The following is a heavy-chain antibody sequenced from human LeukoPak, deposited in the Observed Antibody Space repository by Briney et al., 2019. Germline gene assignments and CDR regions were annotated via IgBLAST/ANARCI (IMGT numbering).Heavy chain of an antibody. J-gene: IGHJ6*03. CDR3: AKVLLRALDYMDV. CDR2: ISGSGGST. D-gene: IGHD2-15*01. Sequence: GGSLRLSCAASGFTFSSYNMNWVRQAPGKGLEWVSAISGSGGSTYYADFVKGRFTISRDNSKSTLYLQMNNLRADDTAVYYCAKVLLRALDYMDVWGKGATVTVSS. V-gene: IGHV3-23*01. CDR1: GFTFSSYN.